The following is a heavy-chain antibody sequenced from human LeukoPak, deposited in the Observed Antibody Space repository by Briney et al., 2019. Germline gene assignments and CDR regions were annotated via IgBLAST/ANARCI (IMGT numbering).Heavy chain of an antibody. V-gene: IGHV3-30-3*01. CDR3: ARAGAGHFDC. Sequence: TGGSLRLSCAASGFTFSSYAMHWVRQAPGKGLEWVAVISYDGSNKYYADSVKGRFTISRDNANNSLYLQMNSLRAEDTALYYCARAGAGHFDCWGQGTLVTVSS. D-gene: IGHD1-26*01. J-gene: IGHJ4*02. CDR2: ISYDGSNK. CDR1: GFTFSSYA.